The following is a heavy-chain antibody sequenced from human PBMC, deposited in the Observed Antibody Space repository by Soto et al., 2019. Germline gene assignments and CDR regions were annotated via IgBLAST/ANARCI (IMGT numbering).Heavy chain of an antibody. J-gene: IGHJ4*02. V-gene: IGHV3-21*01. CDR2: ITSTSSFI. CDR1: GFTFSSHG. Sequence: EVQLVESGGGLVKPGGSLRLSCAASGFTFSSHGMNWVRQAPGKGLEWVSCITSTSSFIYYADSVKGRFTISRDNAKNSLSLQMYSLRAEDTAVYYCARGAVVGMGQELDFWGQGILVTVSS. CDR3: ARGAVVGMGQELDF. D-gene: IGHD6-19*01.